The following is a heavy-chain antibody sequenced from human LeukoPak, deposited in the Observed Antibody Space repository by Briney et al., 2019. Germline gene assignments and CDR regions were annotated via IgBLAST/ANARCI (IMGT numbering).Heavy chain of an antibody. J-gene: IGHJ4*02. V-gene: IGHV3-30*03. CDR3: ARRGYYDSSGYDC. CDR2: ISYDGSNK. CDR1: GFTFSSYG. D-gene: IGHD3-22*01. Sequence: GGSLRLSCAASGFTFSSYGMHWVRQAPGKGLEWVAVISYDGSNKYYADSVKGRFTISRDNSKNTLYLQMNSLRAEDTAVYYCARRGYYDSSGYDCWGQGTLVTVSS.